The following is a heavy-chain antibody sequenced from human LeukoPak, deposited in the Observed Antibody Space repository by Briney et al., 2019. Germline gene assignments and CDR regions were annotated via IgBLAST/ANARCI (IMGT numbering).Heavy chain of an antibody. Sequence: GGSLRLSCAASGFTFSSYSMNWVRQAPGKGLEWVSYISSSSSTIYYADSVKGRFTISRDNAKNSLYLQMSSLRAEDTAVYYCARAPYCRGGSCYKGKYNWFDPWGQGTLVTVSS. CDR3: ARAPYCRGGSCYKGKYNWFDP. CDR1: GFTFSSYS. CDR2: ISSSSSTI. J-gene: IGHJ5*02. D-gene: IGHD2-15*01. V-gene: IGHV3-48*01.